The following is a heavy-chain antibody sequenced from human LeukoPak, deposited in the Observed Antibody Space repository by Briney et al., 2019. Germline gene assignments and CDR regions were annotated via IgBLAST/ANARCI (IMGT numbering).Heavy chain of an antibody. Sequence: PGGSLRLSCAASGFTFSSYSMNWVRQAPGKGLEWVGRIKSKTDGGTTDYAAPVKGRFTISRDDSKNTLYLQMNSLKTEDTAVYYCTSTVAGYSGSNDLYYFDYWGQGTLVTVSS. CDR1: GFTFSSYS. CDR3: TSTVAGYSGSNDLYYFDY. D-gene: IGHD1-26*01. J-gene: IGHJ4*02. V-gene: IGHV3-15*01. CDR2: IKSKTDGGTT.